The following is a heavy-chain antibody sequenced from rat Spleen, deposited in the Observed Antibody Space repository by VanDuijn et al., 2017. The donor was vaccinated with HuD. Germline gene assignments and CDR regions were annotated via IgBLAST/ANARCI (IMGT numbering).Heavy chain of an antibody. Sequence: EVQLVESGGGLVQPGDSLKLSCEASGFTFSDHAMAWVRQSPKKGLEWVATIIYDGSRTYYRDSVKGRFTMSRDNAKSTLYLQMDSLRSEDTATYYCAKENTIAAGGVMDAWGQGGSVTVSS. V-gene: IGHV5S10*01. CDR1: GFTFSDHA. J-gene: IGHJ4*01. CDR3: AKENTIAAGGVMDA. CDR2: IIYDGSRT. D-gene: IGHD1-2*01.